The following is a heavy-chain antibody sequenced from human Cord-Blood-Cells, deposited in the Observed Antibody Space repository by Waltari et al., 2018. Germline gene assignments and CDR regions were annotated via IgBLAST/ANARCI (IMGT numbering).Heavy chain of an antibody. J-gene: IGHJ6*02. CDR2: INAGNGNT. Sequence: QVQLVQSGAEVKKPGASVKVSCKASGYTFTSYAMHWVRQAPGQRLEWMGWINAGNGNTKYSQKCQGRVTITRDASASTAYMELSSLRSEDTAVYYCARDLAPDSSSWSYYYYGMDVWGQGTTVTVSS. CDR3: ARDLAPDSSSWSYYYYGMDV. CDR1: GYTFTSYA. V-gene: IGHV1-3*01. D-gene: IGHD6-13*01.